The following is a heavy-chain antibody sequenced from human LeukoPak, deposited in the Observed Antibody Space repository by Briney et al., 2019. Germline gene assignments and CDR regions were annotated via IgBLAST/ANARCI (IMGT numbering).Heavy chain of an antibody. D-gene: IGHD6-6*01. CDR3: ARGGSTSSSSHFHH. CDR2: ISGSSSFI. Sequence: GGSLRLSCAASGFTFSTYSMNWVRQAPGKGLEWVSSISGSSSFIYYADSVKGRFTISRDNAKNSLYLQMNSLRAEDTAVYYCARGGSTSSSSHFHHWGQGTLVTVSS. V-gene: IGHV3-21*01. CDR1: GFTFSTYS. J-gene: IGHJ1*01.